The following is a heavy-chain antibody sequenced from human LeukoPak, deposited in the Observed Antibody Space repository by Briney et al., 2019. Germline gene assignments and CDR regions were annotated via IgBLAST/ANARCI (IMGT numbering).Heavy chain of an antibody. CDR2: IYYSGST. Sequence: SETLSLTCTVSGGSVSSGSYYWSWIRQPPEKGLEWIGYIYYSGSTNYNPSLRSRVTISIDTSKNQFSLKLRSVTAADTAVYYCARDKKPSYYYGSGSYKGMDVWGKGTTVTVSS. V-gene: IGHV4-61*01. D-gene: IGHD3-10*01. CDR3: ARDKKPSYYYGSGSYKGMDV. CDR1: GGSVSSGSYY. J-gene: IGHJ6*04.